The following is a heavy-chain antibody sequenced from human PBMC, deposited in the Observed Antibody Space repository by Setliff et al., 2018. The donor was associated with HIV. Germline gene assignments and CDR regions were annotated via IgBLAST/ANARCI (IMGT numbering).Heavy chain of an antibody. D-gene: IGHD3-9*01. V-gene: IGHV1-8*02. CDR2: MNPNSGNT. CDR3: AWYALRYFDLLGSWFDP. Sequence: ASVKVSCKASGYTFTSYDINWVRQATGQGLEWMGWMNPNSGNTGYAQKFQGRVTMTRNTSISTAYMELRSLRSDDTAVYYWAWYALRYFDLLGSWFDPWGQGTLVTVSS. CDR1: GYTFTSYD. J-gene: IGHJ5*02.